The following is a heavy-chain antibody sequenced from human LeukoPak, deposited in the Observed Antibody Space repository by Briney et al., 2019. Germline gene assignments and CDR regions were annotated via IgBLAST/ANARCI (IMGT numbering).Heavy chain of an antibody. V-gene: IGHV3-33*08. CDR2: IWYDGSNE. D-gene: IGHD3-3*01. J-gene: IGHJ6*02. CDR1: GFTFSSHA. CDR3: ARGVVRDFWSGYPSKATYGMDV. Sequence: GGSLRLSCAASGFTFSSHAMSWVRQAPGKGLEWVAVIWYDGSNEYYADSVKGRFTISRDNSKNTLYLQMNSLRAEDTAVYYCARGVVRDFWSGYPSKATYGMDVWGQGTTVTVS.